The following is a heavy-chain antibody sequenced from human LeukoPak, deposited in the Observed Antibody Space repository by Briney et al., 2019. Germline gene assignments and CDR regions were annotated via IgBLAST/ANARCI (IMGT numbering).Heavy chain of an antibody. CDR1: GFTFSNSA. Sequence: GGSLRLSCAASGFTFSNSAMSWVRQAPGKGLEWVSTLSGSGITTYYADSVKGRFTISRDNSKNTLYLQMNSLRAEDTAVYYCAKDGGQWELAPDHWGQGTLVTVSS. V-gene: IGHV3-23*01. CDR2: LSGSGITT. CDR3: AKDGGQWELAPDH. D-gene: IGHD1-26*01. J-gene: IGHJ4*02.